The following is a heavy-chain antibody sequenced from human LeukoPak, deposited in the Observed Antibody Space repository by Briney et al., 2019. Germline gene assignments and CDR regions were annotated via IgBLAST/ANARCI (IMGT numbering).Heavy chain of an antibody. CDR3: ARDRPDGYTHGHYYYNMDV. V-gene: IGHV4-4*07. Sequence: SGTLSLTCTVSGASITAYYWTWIRQSAGEGLEFIGRIYSTGDTDHNYNPSLASRVTISGYTSKDQVSLRLKSVTAADTAVYYCARDRPDGYTHGHYYYNMDVWGKGTTVTVSS. CDR2: IYSTGDTDH. D-gene: IGHD5-18*01. CDR1: GASITAYY. J-gene: IGHJ6*03.